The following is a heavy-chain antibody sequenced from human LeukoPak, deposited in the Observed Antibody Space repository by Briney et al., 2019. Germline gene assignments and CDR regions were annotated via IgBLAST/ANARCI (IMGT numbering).Heavy chain of an antibody. CDR2: INPSGGST. CDR1: GYTFTSYY. J-gene: IGHJ6*03. V-gene: IGHV1-46*01. D-gene: IGHD3-22*01. Sequence: GASVKVSCKASGYTFTSYYMHWVRQAPGQGLEWMGIINPSGGSTSYAQKFQGRVTMTRDMTTSTVYMELSSLRSEDTAVYYCARDSYYDSSGYYYYYYMDVWGKGTTVTVSS. CDR3: ARDSYYDSSGYYYYYYMDV.